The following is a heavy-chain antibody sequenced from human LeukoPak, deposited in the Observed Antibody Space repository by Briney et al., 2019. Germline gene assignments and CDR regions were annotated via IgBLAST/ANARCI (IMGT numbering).Heavy chain of an antibody. CDR3: ANLGEPDY. J-gene: IGHJ4*02. CDR2: ISYDGSNK. CDR1: GFTFSSYG. Sequence: GGSLRLSCAASGFTFSSYGMHWVRQAPGKGLEWVAVISYDGSNKYYADSVKGRFTISRDNSKNTLYLQMNSLRAEDTAVYHCANLGEPDYWGQGTLVTVSS. V-gene: IGHV3-30*18. D-gene: IGHD1-14*01.